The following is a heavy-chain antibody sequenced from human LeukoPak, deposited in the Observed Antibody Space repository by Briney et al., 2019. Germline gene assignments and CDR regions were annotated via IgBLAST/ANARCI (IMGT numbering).Heavy chain of an antibody. CDR3: ARHAGIAAAAWFDP. Sequence: PSETLSLTCTVSGGSISSYYWSWIRQPPGKGLEWIGYIYYSGSTNYNPSLKSRVTISVDTSKNQFSLKLSSVTAADTAVYYCARHAGIAAAAWFDPWGQGTLVTVSS. CDR2: IYYSGST. D-gene: IGHD6-13*01. CDR1: GGSISSYY. J-gene: IGHJ5*02. V-gene: IGHV4-59*08.